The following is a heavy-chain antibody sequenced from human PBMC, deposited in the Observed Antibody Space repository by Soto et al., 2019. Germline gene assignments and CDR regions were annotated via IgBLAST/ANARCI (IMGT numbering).Heavy chain of an antibody. J-gene: IGHJ4*02. CDR1: GFTFGDYA. CDR3: TRDPYYYDSSGYYHAPDY. V-gene: IGHV3-49*03. Sequence: GRSLRLSCTAAGFTFGDYAMSWFRQAPGKGLEWVGFIRSKAYGGTTEYAASVKGRFTISRDDSKSIAYLQMNSLKTEDTAVYYCTRDPYYYDSSGYYHAPDYWGQGTLVNVSS. D-gene: IGHD3-22*01. CDR2: IRSKAYGGTT.